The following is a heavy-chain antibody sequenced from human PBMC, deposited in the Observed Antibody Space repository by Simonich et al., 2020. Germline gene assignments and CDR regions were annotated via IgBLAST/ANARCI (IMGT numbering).Heavy chain of an antibody. Sequence: QVQLVQSGAEVKKPGASVKVSCKASGYTFTGSYRHGVRQAPGQGLEWMGRINPNSGGTNYAQKFQGRVTMTRDTSISTAYMELSRLRSDDTAVYYCARDWYYYDSSGYYSDAFDIWGQGTMVTVSS. CDR1: GYTFTGSY. J-gene: IGHJ3*02. CDR3: ARDWYYYDSSGYYSDAFDI. V-gene: IGHV1-2*06. D-gene: IGHD3-22*01. CDR2: INPNSGGT.